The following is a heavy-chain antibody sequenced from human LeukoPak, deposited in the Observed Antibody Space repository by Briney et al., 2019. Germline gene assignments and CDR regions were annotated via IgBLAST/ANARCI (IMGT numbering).Heavy chain of an antibody. Sequence: GGSLRLSCAASGFTFSSYSMSWVRQAPGKGLEWVASIGKDGSEKSYVDSVKGRFTISRDNARNSLYLQMSSLRVEDTAVYYCTRDIVYLQLEYWGQGALVTVSS. CDR2: IGKDGSEK. V-gene: IGHV3-7*01. D-gene: IGHD1-1*01. CDR1: GFTFSSYS. CDR3: TRDIVYLQLEY. J-gene: IGHJ4*02.